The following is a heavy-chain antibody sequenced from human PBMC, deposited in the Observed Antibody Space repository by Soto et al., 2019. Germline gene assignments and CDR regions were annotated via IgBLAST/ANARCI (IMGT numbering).Heavy chain of an antibody. CDR2: IYSGGST. Sequence: GGSLRLSCAASGFTVSSNYMSWVRQAPGKGLEWVSVIYSGGSTYYADSVKGRFTISRDNSKNTLYLQMNSLRAEDTAVYYCARDGQVRGVIISPQDAFDIWGQGTMVTVSS. V-gene: IGHV3-66*01. J-gene: IGHJ3*02. CDR3: ARDGQVRGVIISPQDAFDI. CDR1: GFTVSSNY. D-gene: IGHD3-10*01.